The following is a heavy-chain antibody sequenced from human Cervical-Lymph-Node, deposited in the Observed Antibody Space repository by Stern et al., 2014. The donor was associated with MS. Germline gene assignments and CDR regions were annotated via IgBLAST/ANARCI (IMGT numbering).Heavy chain of an antibody. CDR1: GFTFSSYW. CDR3: ARAIGAAGAGY. V-gene: IGHV3-74*02. Sequence: EDQLVESGGDLVQPGGSLRLSCAASGFTFSSYWMHWVRQAPGKGLVWVSRINSDGSSTTYADSVKGRFTISRDNAKNTLYLQMNSLRAEDTAVYYCARAIGAAGAGYWGQGTLVTVSS. J-gene: IGHJ4*02. CDR2: INSDGSST. D-gene: IGHD6-13*01.